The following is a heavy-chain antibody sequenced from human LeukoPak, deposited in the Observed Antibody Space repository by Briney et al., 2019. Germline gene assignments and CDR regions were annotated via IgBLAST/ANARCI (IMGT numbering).Heavy chain of an antibody. CDR1: GYSLTNYY. D-gene: IGHD4-17*01. CDR2: INPSGGT. V-gene: IGHV1-46*01. Sequence: ASVKVSCKASGYSLTNYYMHWVRHVPGQGPEWLGLINPSGGTKYAQKFQDRVTMTRDTSTSTIYMELSSLTSEDRAVYYCAREGRTDYGASRSFDIWGQGQWSPSLQ. CDR3: AREGRTDYGASRSFDI. J-gene: IGHJ3*02.